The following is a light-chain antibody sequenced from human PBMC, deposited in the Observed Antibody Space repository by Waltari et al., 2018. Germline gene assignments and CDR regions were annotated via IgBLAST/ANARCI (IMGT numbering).Light chain of an antibody. Sequence: QSALTQPASVSGSPGQSITISCTGTSSDVGRYNLVSWYQQHPGKAPKLMIYEDTKRPSGVTDRFSGSKSGNTASLTISGLQAEDEADYYCCSYAGSSPHVVFGGGTKLTVL. J-gene: IGLJ2*01. CDR2: EDT. V-gene: IGLV2-23*01. CDR1: SSDVGRYNL. CDR3: CSYAGSSPHVV.